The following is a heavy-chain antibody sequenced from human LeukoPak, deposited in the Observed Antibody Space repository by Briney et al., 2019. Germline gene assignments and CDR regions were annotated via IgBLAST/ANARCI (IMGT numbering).Heavy chain of an antibody. V-gene: IGHV4-59*08. CDR1: GGSISSYY. CDR2: IYYSGST. CDR3: ARRGYSSSFDNWFDP. D-gene: IGHD6-6*01. Sequence: PSETLSLTCTVSGGSISSYYWSWIRQPPGKGLEWIGYIYYSGSTNYNPSLKSRVTISVDTSKNQFSLKLSPVTAADTAVYYCARRGYSSSFDNWFDPWGQGTLVTVSS. J-gene: IGHJ5*02.